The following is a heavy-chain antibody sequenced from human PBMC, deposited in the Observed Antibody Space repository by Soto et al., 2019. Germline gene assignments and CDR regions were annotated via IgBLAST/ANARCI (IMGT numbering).Heavy chain of an antibody. Sequence: LETLSLTCTVSGGSISSSSYYWGWIRQPPGKGLEWIGSIYYSGSTYYNPSLKSRVTISVDTSKNQFSLKLSSVTAADTAVYYCARQGQLVRGFDYWGQGTLVTVS. J-gene: IGHJ4*02. CDR1: GGSISSSSYY. V-gene: IGHV4-39*01. D-gene: IGHD6-13*01. CDR2: IYYSGST. CDR3: ARQGQLVRGFDY.